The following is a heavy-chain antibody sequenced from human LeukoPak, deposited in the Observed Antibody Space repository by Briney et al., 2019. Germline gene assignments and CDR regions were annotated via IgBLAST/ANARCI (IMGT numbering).Heavy chain of an antibody. CDR3: AREDRFGVII. Sequence: GASVKVSCKASGYTFTGDYMHWVRQAPGQGLEWMGWINPNSGGTKYGQRFQGRVTMTRDTSISTAYMELSRLRSDDTAVYYCAREDRFGVIIWGQGTLVTVSP. J-gene: IGHJ4*02. CDR2: INPNSGGT. CDR1: GYTFTGDY. D-gene: IGHD3-3*01. V-gene: IGHV1-2*02.